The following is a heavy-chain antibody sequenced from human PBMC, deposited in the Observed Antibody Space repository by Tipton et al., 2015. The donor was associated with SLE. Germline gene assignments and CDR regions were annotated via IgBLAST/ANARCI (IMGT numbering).Heavy chain of an antibody. CDR1: GGSITNYY. J-gene: IGHJ3*01. CDR2: IFTIGTT. Sequence: TLSLTCTVSGGSITNYYWTWIRQPAGTGLEWIGRIFTIGTTSYNPSLKSRVTISLDTSKNQFSLKLSSVTAADTAVYYCARTEVGGYSHDAFDLWGHGTMVTVSS. D-gene: IGHD6-25*01. CDR3: ARTEVGGYSHDAFDL. V-gene: IGHV4-4*07.